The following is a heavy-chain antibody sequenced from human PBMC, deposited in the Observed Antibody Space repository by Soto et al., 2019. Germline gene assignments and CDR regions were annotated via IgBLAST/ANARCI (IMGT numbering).Heavy chain of an antibody. CDR1: GYTFTSYE. V-gene: IGHV1-8*01. Sequence: QVQLVQSGAEVKKPGASVKVSCKASGYTFTSYEINWVRQATGQGLEWMGWLNTNSGDTGYAQKFQGRVTMTRNTSISTAYMELSSLRSEDTAGYYCARGELLWFGGLLRWGQGTLVTVSS. J-gene: IGHJ4*02. CDR3: ARGELLWFGGLLR. CDR2: LNTNSGDT. D-gene: IGHD3-10*01.